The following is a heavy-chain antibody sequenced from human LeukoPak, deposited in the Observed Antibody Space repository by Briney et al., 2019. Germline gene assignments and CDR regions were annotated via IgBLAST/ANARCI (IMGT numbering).Heavy chain of an antibody. J-gene: IGHJ4*02. Sequence: PSETLSLTCTVSGGSISSGGYYWSWIRQHPGKGLEWIGYIYYSGSTYYNPSLKSRVTISVDTSKNQFSLKLSSVTAADTAVYYCARAVSRITFGGVIVSNYFDYWGQGTLVTVSS. CDR3: ARAVSRITFGGVIVSNYFDY. V-gene: IGHV4-31*03. CDR1: GGSISSGGYY. CDR2: IYYSGST. D-gene: IGHD3-16*02.